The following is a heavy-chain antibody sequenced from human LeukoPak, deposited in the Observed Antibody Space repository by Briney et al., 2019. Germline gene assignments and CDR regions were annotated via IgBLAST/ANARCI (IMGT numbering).Heavy chain of an antibody. Sequence: SETLSLTCAVYGGSFSGYYWSWLRQPPGKGLEWIGEINHSGSTNYNPSLKSRVTISVDTSKNQFSLKLSSVTAADTAVYYCARGMILGNYYYYGMDVWGQGTTVTVSS. CDR3: ARGMILGNYYYYGMDV. D-gene: IGHD7-27*01. CDR1: GGSFSGYY. V-gene: IGHV4-34*01. J-gene: IGHJ6*02. CDR2: INHSGST.